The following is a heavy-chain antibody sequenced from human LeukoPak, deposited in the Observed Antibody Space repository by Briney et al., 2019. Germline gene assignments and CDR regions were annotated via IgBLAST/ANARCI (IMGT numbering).Heavy chain of an antibody. Sequence: GGTLRLSCAASGFTFSSYGMHWVRQAPGKGLEWVAFIRYDGSNKYYADSVKGRFAISRDNSKNTLYLQMNSLRAEDTAVYYCAKDFPYGDYSRYYYYMDVWGKGTTVTISS. J-gene: IGHJ6*03. CDR3: AKDFPYGDYSRYYYYMDV. CDR1: GFTFSSYG. V-gene: IGHV3-30*02. CDR2: IRYDGSNK. D-gene: IGHD4-17*01.